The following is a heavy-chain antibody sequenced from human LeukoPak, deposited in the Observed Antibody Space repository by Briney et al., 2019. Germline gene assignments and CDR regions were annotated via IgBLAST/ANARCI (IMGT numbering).Heavy chain of an antibody. J-gene: IGHJ5*02. CDR2: ISGSGGST. V-gene: IGHV3-23*01. Sequence: QPGGSLRLSCAASGITFSSYAMSWVRQAPGKGLEWVSAISGSGGSTYYADSVKGRFTISRDNSKNTLYLQMNSLRAEDTAVYYCVKFIPLYNWFDPWGQGTLVTVSS. D-gene: IGHD3-16*02. CDR3: VKFIPLYNWFDP. CDR1: GITFSSYA.